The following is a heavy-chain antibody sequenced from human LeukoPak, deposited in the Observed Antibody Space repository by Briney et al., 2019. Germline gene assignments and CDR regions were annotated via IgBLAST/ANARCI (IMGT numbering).Heavy chain of an antibody. Sequence: SQTLSLTCAISGDSVSTNSGGWNWIRQSPSRGLEWLGRTYDKSNWYNDYAVSVKSRITINPDTSKNQFSLQLNSVTPEDTAVYYCARGWLQSGFDYWGQGTLVTVSS. CDR2: TYDKSNWYN. CDR1: GDSVSTNSGG. V-gene: IGHV6-1*01. J-gene: IGHJ4*02. CDR3: ARGWLQSGFDY. D-gene: IGHD5-24*01.